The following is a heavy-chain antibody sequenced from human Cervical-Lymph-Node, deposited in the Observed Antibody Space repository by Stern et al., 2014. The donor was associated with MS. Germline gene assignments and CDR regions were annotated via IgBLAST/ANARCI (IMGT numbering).Heavy chain of an antibody. CDR1: GGTFSSSD. CDR3: ALGGFGHYFEY. V-gene: IGHV1-69*01. J-gene: IGHJ4*02. D-gene: IGHD3-10*01. Sequence: QVQLVQSGAEVQKPGSSVKVSCRASGGTFSSSDISWVRQAPGQELEWMGGIIPIIGTANYAQKYQVRVTITADESTSTAYMELSSLRSEDTAIYYCALGGFGHYFEYWGQGTLVTVSS. CDR2: IIPIIGTA.